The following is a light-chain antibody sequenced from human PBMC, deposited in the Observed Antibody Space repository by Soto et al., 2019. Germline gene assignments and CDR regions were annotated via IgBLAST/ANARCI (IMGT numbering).Light chain of an antibody. Sequence: EIVLTQSPGTLSLSPGERATLSCRASQSVPRSYLAWYQQKPGQAPRLLIYGTSSRATGIPDRFSGSGSGTDFPLTISRLEPEDFAVFYCQQYGSSITFGQGTRREMK. CDR3: QQYGSSIT. CDR1: QSVPRSY. V-gene: IGKV3-20*01. J-gene: IGKJ5*01. CDR2: GTS.